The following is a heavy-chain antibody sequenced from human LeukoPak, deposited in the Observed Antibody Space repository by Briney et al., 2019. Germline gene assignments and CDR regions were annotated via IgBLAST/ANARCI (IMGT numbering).Heavy chain of an antibody. Sequence: GGSLRLSCAASGFTFSSYEMNWVRQAPGKGLEWVSHISSSGSTIYYADSVKGRFTISRDNAKNSLYLQMNSLRAEDTAVYYCARGFLQFDPWGQGPLVTVPS. CDR1: GFTFSSYE. CDR3: ARGFLQFDP. D-gene: IGHD3-10*01. V-gene: IGHV3-48*03. J-gene: IGHJ5*02. CDR2: ISSSGSTI.